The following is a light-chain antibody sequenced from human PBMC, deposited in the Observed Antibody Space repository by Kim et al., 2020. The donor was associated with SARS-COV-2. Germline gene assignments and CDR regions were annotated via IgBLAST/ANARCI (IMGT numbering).Light chain of an antibody. J-gene: IGLJ2*01. Sequence: PGVQARSSCGGSTIGCTSVHRYQHKSGQAPVLVMYYDSDRPSGGPERFSGSNSGNTATLTISRVEAGDEADYYCQVWDSSSDHRVVFGGGTQLTVL. CDR1: TIGCTS. CDR2: YDS. V-gene: IGLV3-21*04. CDR3: QVWDSSSDHRVV.